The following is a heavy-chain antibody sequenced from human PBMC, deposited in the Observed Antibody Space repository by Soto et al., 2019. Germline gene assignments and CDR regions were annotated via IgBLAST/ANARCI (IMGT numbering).Heavy chain of an antibody. J-gene: IGHJ4*02. CDR3: ANQETGIAAAVPFYY. V-gene: IGHV3-30*18. CDR1: GFTFSSYG. Sequence: QVQLVESGGGVVQPGRSLRLSCAASGFTFSSYGMHWVRQAPGKGLEWVAVISYDGSNKYYADSVKGRFTISRDNSKNTLYLQMNSRRAEDTAVYYCANQETGIAAAVPFYYWGQGTLVTVSS. D-gene: IGHD6-13*01. CDR2: ISYDGSNK.